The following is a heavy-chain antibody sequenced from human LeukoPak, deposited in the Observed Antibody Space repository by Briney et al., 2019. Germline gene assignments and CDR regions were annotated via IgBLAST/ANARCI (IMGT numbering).Heavy chain of an antibody. D-gene: IGHD3-10*01. CDR2: INPSGGST. Sequence: ASVKVSCKASGYTFTSYYMHWVRQAPGQGLEWMGIINPSGGSTSYAQKSQGRVTMSRDMSTSTAYMELSSLRSEDTAVYYCAAAPSYGSGSWHWFDPWGQGTLVTVSS. V-gene: IGHV1-46*01. CDR1: GYTFTSYY. CDR3: AAAPSYGSGSWHWFDP. J-gene: IGHJ5*02.